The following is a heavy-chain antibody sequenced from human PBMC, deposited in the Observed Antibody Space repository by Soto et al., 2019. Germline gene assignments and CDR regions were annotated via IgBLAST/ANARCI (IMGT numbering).Heavy chain of an antibody. CDR1: GFSFSDYW. J-gene: IGHJ5*02. CDR2: IDKGGGEK. D-gene: IGHD3-10*01. Sequence: EVQVVESGGGLVQPGGSLRLSCAASGFSFSDYWMAWVRQAPGKGLEWVANIDKGGGEKHYVDSVQGRFTISRDNDKNSLYLQMKSLRAEETAMYYCARGGNWFAPWGQGTLVTVSS. V-gene: IGHV3-7*05. CDR3: ARGGNWFAP.